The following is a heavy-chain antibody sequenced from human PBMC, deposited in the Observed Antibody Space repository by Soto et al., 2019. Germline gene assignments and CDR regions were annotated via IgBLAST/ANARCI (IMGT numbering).Heavy chain of an antibody. CDR3: ARVFSSSGWFDY. Sequence: PSETLSLTCAVYGGSFSGYYWGWIRQPPGKGLEWIGEINHSGSTNYNPSLKSRVTISVDTSKNQFSLKLSSVTAADTAVYYCARVFSSSGWFDYWGQGTLVTVSS. D-gene: IGHD6-19*01. J-gene: IGHJ4*02. CDR1: GGSFSGYY. V-gene: IGHV4-34*01. CDR2: INHSGST.